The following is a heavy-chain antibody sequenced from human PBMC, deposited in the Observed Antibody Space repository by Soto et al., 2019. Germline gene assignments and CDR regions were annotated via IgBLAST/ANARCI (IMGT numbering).Heavy chain of an antibody. J-gene: IGHJ6*02. Sequence: QVQLVESGGGVVQPGRSLRLSCAASGFTFRDYAMHWVRQAPGKGLEWVTLISADATNKYLADSVKGRFTISRDNSKTTRFLPVYTLTPDDTSIYCCATHGVCVIKYYSTDLDMWGQ. D-gene: IGHD3-10*01. CDR2: ISADATNK. CDR1: GFTFRDYA. V-gene: IGHV3-30-3*01. CDR3: ATHGVCVIKYYSTDLDM.